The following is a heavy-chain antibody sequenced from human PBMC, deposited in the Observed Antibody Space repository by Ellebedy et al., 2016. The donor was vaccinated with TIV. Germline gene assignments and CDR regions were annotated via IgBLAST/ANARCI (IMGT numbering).Heavy chain of an antibody. CDR2: IDWDDDK. V-gene: IGHV2-70*13. D-gene: IGHD6-19*01. CDR1: GSPLSNSGMC. CDR3: ARSLPSGWDAFQI. Sequence: SGPTLVKPTQTLTLTCTFSGSPLSNSGMCVSWIRQLPGKPLEWLALIDWDDDKFYSPSLKTRLTISKDTSKNQVVLTMTNMDPVDTATYYCARSLPSGWDAFQIWGQGTLVTVSS. J-gene: IGHJ3*02.